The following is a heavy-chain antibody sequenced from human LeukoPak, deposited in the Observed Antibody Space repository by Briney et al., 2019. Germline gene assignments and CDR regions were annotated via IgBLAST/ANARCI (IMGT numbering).Heavy chain of an antibody. D-gene: IGHD3-10*01. J-gene: IGHJ3*02. CDR1: GGSINNYY. CDR2: IFYSGST. Sequence: PSETLSLTCTVSGGSINNYYWSWIRQPPGKGLGWIGHIFYSGSTNYNPSLKSRVTISVDRSKNQFSLKLSSVTAADTAVYYCARDLDRIYGCISHAFDIWGQGTMVTVSS. CDR3: ARDLDRIYGCISHAFDI. V-gene: IGHV4-59*01.